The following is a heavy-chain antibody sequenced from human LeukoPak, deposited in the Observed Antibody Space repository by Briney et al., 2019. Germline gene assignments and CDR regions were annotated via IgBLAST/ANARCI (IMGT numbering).Heavy chain of an antibody. D-gene: IGHD1-1*01. Sequence: PSETLSLTCAVSGYSISSGYYWGWIRPPPGKGLQWIGIIFQRGNSYYNPSLKSRVTITVDTSRNQFSLKLSSVTAADTAVYYCAGDKETTANGRPNWFDPWGQGTLVTVSS. CDR2: IFQRGNS. CDR3: AGDKETTANGRPNWFDP. J-gene: IGHJ5*02. V-gene: IGHV4-38-2*01. CDR1: GYSISSGYY.